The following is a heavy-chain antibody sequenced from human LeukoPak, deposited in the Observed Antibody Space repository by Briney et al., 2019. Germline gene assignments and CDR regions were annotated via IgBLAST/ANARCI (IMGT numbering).Heavy chain of an antibody. Sequence: RPSETLSLTCTVSDGSISSNSYYWGWIRQPPGKGLEWIGSISYSGRTYYNPSLESRVTISVDASKNQFSLELNSVTAADTAVYYCARHGVWELGAFDIWGQGTMVTVSS. V-gene: IGHV4-39*01. CDR1: DGSISSNSYY. D-gene: IGHD1-26*01. CDR3: ARHGVWELGAFDI. CDR2: ISYSGRT. J-gene: IGHJ3*02.